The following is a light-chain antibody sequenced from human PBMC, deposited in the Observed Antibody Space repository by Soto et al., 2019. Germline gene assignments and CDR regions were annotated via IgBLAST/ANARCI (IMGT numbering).Light chain of an antibody. Sequence: QSELTKPAYVSGSPGQSITISCHGTSIDVGCYNYVSWYQQHPGKAPKLMIYDVSNRPSGVSNRFSGSKSGNTASLTISGLQAEDEADYYCSSYTRSSRVFGGGTKVTV. CDR2: DVS. J-gene: IGLJ2*01. CDR1: SIDVGCYNY. CDR3: SSYTRSSRV. V-gene: IGLV2-14*01.